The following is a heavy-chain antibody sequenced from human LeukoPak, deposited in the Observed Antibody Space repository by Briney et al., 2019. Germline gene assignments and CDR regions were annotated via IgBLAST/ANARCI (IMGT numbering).Heavy chain of an antibody. CDR2: INHSGST. Sequence: SETLSLTCAVYGGSFSGYYWSWIRQPPGKGLEWIGEINHSGSTNYNPSLKSRVTMSVDTSKNQISLMLRSVTAADTAVYYCARDHLPAGAPGYYMDVWGKGTTVTVSS. CDR3: ARDHLPAGAPGYYMDV. D-gene: IGHD4/OR15-4a*01. V-gene: IGHV4-34*01. CDR1: GGSFSGYY. J-gene: IGHJ6*03.